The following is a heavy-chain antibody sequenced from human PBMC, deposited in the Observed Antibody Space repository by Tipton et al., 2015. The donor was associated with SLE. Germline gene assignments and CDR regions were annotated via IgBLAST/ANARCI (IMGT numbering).Heavy chain of an antibody. D-gene: IGHD7-27*01. J-gene: IGHJ4*02. CDR3: ARDLNWDYYFDY. CDR1: GFTFSSYE. Sequence: SLRLSCAASGFTFSSYEMNWFRQAPGKGLEWVSYISSSGSTIYYADAVKGRFTISRDNAKNSLYLQMNSLRAEDTAVYYCARDLNWDYYFDYWGQGTLVTVAS. CDR2: ISSSGSTI. V-gene: IGHV3-48*03.